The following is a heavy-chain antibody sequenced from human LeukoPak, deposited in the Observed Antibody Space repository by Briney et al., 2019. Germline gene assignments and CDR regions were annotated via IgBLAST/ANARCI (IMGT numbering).Heavy chain of an antibody. J-gene: IGHJ4*02. V-gene: IGHV1-18*01. CDR3: ARGSHSGSYTDVDY. Sequence: VASVKVSCKASGYTFTSYGISWVRQPPGQGLEWMGGISAYNGNTNYAQTLQGRVTMTTDTSTSTAYMELRSLRSDDTAVYYCARGSHSGSYTDVDYWGQGTLVTVSS. CDR1: GYTFTSYG. D-gene: IGHD1-26*01. CDR2: ISAYNGNT.